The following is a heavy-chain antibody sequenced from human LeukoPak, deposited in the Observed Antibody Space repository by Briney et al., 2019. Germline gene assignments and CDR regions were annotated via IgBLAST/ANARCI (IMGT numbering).Heavy chain of an antibody. J-gene: IGHJ4*02. V-gene: IGHV1-2*02. CDR3: ARDLINYDILTGFAY. Sequence: ASVKVSCKASGYTFTGYYMHWVRQAPGQGLEWMGWINPNSGGTNYAQKFQGRVTMTRDTSISTAYVELSRLRSDDTAVYYCARDLINYDILTGFAYWGQGTLVTVSS. CDR2: INPNSGGT. CDR1: GYTFTGYY. D-gene: IGHD3-9*01.